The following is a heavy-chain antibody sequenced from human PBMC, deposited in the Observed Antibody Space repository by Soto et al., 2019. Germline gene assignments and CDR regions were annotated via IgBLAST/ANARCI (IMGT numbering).Heavy chain of an antibody. V-gene: IGHV3-53*01. CDR3: AGGLTYYYDSSGYKFDY. D-gene: IGHD3-22*01. CDR2: IYSDSST. CDR1: GFIVSHNY. Sequence: GGSLRLSCAASGFIVSHNYLSWVRQAPGKGLEWVSVIYSDSSTYYADSVKGRFTFSRDNFKRTLYLQMNSLRVEDTAVYYCAGGLTYYYDSSGYKFDYWGQGTLVTVSS. J-gene: IGHJ4*02.